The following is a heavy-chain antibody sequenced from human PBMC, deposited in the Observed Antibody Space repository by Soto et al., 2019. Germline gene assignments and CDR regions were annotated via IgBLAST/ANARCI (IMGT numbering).Heavy chain of an antibody. CDR3: ARVSNEYGGNGAFDY. J-gene: IGHJ4*02. D-gene: IGHD4-17*01. CDR2: IYHTGRT. Sequence: SETLSFTCSVSGGSISGFPWIWIRQPPGKGLGWVGYIYHTGRTNYNPSLKSRLTISLDMSRNQFSLQLTSVTAADTALYYCARVSNEYGGNGAFDYWGLGTLVTVSS. CDR1: GGSISGFP. V-gene: IGHV4-59*01.